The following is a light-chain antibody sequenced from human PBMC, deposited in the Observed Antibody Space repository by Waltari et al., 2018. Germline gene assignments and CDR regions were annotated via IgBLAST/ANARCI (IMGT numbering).Light chain of an antibody. CDR3: QQYNSYSLLT. Sequence: DIRMTQSPSTLPASPGDRVIISCRASQSISKWLAWYQQKPGKAPKLLIYKASTLQSGVPSRFSGTGAGTDFTLTISSLQPDDFAAYYCQQYNSYSLLTFGGGTKVEIK. J-gene: IGKJ4*01. CDR2: KAS. CDR1: QSISKW. V-gene: IGKV1-5*03.